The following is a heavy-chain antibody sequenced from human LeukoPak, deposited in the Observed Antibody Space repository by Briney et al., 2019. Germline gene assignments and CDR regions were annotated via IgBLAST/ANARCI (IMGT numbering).Heavy chain of an antibody. CDR1: GFTFTRSA. Sequence: SVKVSCKASGFTFTRSAMQWVRQARGQRLGWIGWIVVGSGNTNYAQKFQERLTITRDMSTSTAYMELSSLRSEDTAVYYCAAEDYFDSSGFGSNWGQGTLVTVSS. CDR3: AAEDYFDSSGFGSN. V-gene: IGHV1-58*02. J-gene: IGHJ4*02. D-gene: IGHD3-22*01. CDR2: IVVGSGNT.